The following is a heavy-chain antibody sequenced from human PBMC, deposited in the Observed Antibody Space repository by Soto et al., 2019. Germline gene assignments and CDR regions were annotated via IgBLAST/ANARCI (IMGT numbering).Heavy chain of an antibody. D-gene: IGHD4-4*01. CDR2: ISADARHK. V-gene: IGHV3-33*02. J-gene: IGHJ5*02. Sequence: QEQLVESGGGVVRPGTSIRLSCAVSGFVFSDYAVRWVRQTPAKGLEWVAIISADARHKFYTDSVKGRFTISQDFSTKPLFLQMLSLRPEESGTYFCTRDARPYSIYRGGGFALWGPGNLVTVSS. CDR1: GFVFSDYA. CDR3: TRDARPYSIYRGGGFAL.